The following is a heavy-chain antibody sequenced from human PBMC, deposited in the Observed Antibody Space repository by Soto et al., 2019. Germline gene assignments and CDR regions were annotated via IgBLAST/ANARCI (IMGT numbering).Heavy chain of an antibody. CDR3: ARDGMLRGTGAGTDDLDY. V-gene: IGHV3-21*01. Sequence: EVQLVESGGGLVKPGGSLRLSCAVSGFTFSSFNMNWVRQAPGKGLEWVSSISTSSSYIFDADSVKGRFTISRDNAKNARYLQTSSLRAEDTAVYYCARDGMLRGTGAGTDDLDYWGQGTLVTVSS. CDR1: GFTFSSFN. CDR2: ISTSSSYI. D-gene: IGHD6-19*01. J-gene: IGHJ4*02.